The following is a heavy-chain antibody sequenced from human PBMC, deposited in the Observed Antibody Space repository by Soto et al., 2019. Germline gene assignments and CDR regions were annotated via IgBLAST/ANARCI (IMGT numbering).Heavy chain of an antibody. V-gene: IGHV3-53*01. D-gene: IGHD2-21*01. CDR3: ARELFGFDV. CDR1: GFSVSGNF. J-gene: IGHJ6*02. Sequence: GGSLRLSCAASGFSVSGNFMNWVRQAPGKGLEWVSVIYSGGFTYYTDSVKGRFTISRDKSKNTLYLQMNSLRAEDTAVYYCARELFGFDVWGQGTKVTVSS. CDR2: IYSGGFT.